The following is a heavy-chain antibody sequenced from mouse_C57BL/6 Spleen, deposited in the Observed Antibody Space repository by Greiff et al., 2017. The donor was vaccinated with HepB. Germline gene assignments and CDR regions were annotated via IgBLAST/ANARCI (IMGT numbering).Heavy chain of an antibody. D-gene: IGHD4-1*01. J-gene: IGHJ1*03. CDR3: ARTGFYWYFDV. Sequence: VQVVESGPVLVQPSQSLSITCTVSGFSLTSYGVHWVRQSPGKGLEWLGVIWSGGSTDYNAAFISRLSISKDNSKSQVFFKMNSLQADDTAIYYCARTGFYWYFDVWGTGTTVTVSS. CDR1: GFSLTSYG. V-gene: IGHV2-2*01. CDR2: IWSGGST.